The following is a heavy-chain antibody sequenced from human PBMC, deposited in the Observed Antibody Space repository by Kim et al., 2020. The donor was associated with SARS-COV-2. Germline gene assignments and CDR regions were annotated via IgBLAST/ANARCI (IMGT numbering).Heavy chain of an antibody. CDR2: ISYDGSNK. CDR3: AKETQGSGSYDLDWGH. CDR1: GFTFSSYG. D-gene: IGHD3-10*01. J-gene: IGHJ4*02. V-gene: IGHV3-30*18. Sequence: GGSLRLSCAASGFTFSSYGMHWVRQAPGKGLEWVAVISYDGSNKYYADSVKGRFTISRDNSKNTLYLQMNSLRAEDTAVYYCAKETQGSGSYDLDWGHWGQGTLVTVSS.